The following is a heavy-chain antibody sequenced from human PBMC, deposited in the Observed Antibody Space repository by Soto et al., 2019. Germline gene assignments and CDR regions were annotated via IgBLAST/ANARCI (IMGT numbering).Heavy chain of an antibody. V-gene: IGHV4-61*01. J-gene: IGHJ5*02. Sequence: SETLSLTCTVSGGTVSSGSYYWSWIRQPPGKGLEWLGHIYFTGSTNYNPSLKSRVTMSLDTSRNQFYLKLSSVTAADTAVYYCTRCPPRVLWFDPWGLGTLVTVSS. CDR1: GGTVSSGSYY. CDR2: IYFTGST. CDR3: TRCPPRVLWFDP.